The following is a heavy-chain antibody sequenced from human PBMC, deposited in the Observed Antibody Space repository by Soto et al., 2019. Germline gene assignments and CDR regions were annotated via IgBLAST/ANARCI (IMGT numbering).Heavy chain of an antibody. CDR2: INHSGST. CDR3: ARKRGYTYGVDY. D-gene: IGHD5-18*01. J-gene: IGHJ4*02. Sequence: LETLSLTCAVSGGSFSGYYWSWIRQPPGKGLEWIGEINHSGSTNYNPSLKSRVTISVDTSKNQFSLKLSSVTGADTAVYYCARKRGYTYGVDYWGQGTLVTVSS. CDR1: GGSFSGYY. V-gene: IGHV4-34*01.